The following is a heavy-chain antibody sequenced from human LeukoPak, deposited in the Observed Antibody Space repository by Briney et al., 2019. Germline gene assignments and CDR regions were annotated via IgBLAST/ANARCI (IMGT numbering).Heavy chain of an antibody. CDR3: PRPLDYDILTGYCPFGY. V-gene: IGHV1-69*13. Sequence: SVKVSCKASGDTFSSYAISWVRQAPGQGLEWMGGIIPIFGTANYAQKFQGRVTITADESTSTAYLELSSLRSEDTAVYYCPRPLDYDILTGYCPFGYWGQGTLVTVSS. CDR2: IIPIFGTA. D-gene: IGHD3-9*01. J-gene: IGHJ4*02. CDR1: GDTFSSYA.